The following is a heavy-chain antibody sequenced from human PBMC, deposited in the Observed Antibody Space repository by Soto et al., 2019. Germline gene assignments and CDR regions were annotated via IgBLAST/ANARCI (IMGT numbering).Heavy chain of an antibody. V-gene: IGHV1-18*01. CDR3: ARKAMGAPVDQ. D-gene: IGHD5-18*01. CDR2: ISAYSGDT. J-gene: IGHJ4*02. Sequence: QVQLVPSGAEVKKPGASVKVSCKASGFTFITYGFTWVRQAPGQGLEWMGWISAYSGDTDYAQKVQGRVTMTTDTSTSRAYMELRSLRSAEAAVYYCARKAMGAPVDQWCQGTLVIVSS. CDR1: GFTFITYG.